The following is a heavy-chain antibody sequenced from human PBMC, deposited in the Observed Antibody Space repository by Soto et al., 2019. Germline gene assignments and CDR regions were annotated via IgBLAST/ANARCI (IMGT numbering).Heavy chain of an antibody. CDR1: GYTFTSYG. D-gene: IGHD2-15*01. V-gene: IGHV1-18*04. CDR2: ISPYNGNT. CDR3: ARGGGYCSDGSCYLDWFAP. Sequence: QVQLVPSGAEGKKPGASVKVSCKASGYTFTSYGISWVRQAPGQGLEWMGWISPYNGNTNYAQKLQGRVTMTTDTSTSTAYMELRSLRSDDTAVYYCARGGGYCSDGSCYLDWFAPWGQGTMVTVS. J-gene: IGHJ5*02.